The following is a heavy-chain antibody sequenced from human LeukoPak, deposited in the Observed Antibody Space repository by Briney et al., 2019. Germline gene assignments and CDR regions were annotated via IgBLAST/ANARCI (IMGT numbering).Heavy chain of an antibody. D-gene: IGHD3-10*01. CDR1: GFTFSTYW. V-gene: IGHV3-7*01. CDR3: ARIKEYGFDI. CDR2: INQDGSEK. J-gene: IGHJ3*02. Sequence: GGSLRLSCAASGFTFSTYWMSWVRQAPGKGLEWVANINQDGSEKYYVDSVKGRFTISRDNAKNSLYLQMNSLRAEDTAVYSCARIKEYGFDIWGQGTMVTVSS.